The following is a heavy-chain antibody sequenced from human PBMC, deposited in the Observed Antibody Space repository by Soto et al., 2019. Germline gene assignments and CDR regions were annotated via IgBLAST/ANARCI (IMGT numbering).Heavy chain of an antibody. Sequence: QVQLVQSGAEVKKPGSSVRVSCKASGGTFGNHAISWVRQAPGQGLEWLGGIIPVLGVGDNAQNFQGRVTITADASTSTAYLELSSLRSEDTALYYCAREAGYTYGYVFDYRGQGTLVTGSS. D-gene: IGHD5-18*01. CDR1: GGTFGNHA. CDR2: IIPVLGVG. CDR3: AREAGYTYGYVFDY. V-gene: IGHV1-69*01. J-gene: IGHJ4*02.